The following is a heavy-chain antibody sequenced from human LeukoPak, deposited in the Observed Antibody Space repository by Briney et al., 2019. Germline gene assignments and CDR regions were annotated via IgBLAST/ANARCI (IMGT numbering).Heavy chain of an antibody. J-gene: IGHJ6*02. CDR1: GFTFSSYW. CDR3: ARDPGFWDGKTYYYYGMDV. D-gene: IGHD3-16*01. Sequence: PGGSLRLSCAASGFTFSSYWMSWVRQAPGKGLEWVANIKFDGTEKYYVDSVKGRFTISRDNAKNSLYLQMNSLRAEDTAVYYCARDPGFWDGKTYYYYGMDVWGQGTTVTVSS. CDR2: IKFDGTEK. V-gene: IGHV3-7*01.